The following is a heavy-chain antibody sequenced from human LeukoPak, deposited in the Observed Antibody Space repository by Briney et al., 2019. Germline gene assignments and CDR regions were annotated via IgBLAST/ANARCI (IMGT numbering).Heavy chain of an antibody. CDR1: GYTFTSYG. V-gene: IGHV1-18*01. CDR3: ARNTRKYSGYDYAY. D-gene: IGHD5-12*01. CDR2: ISAYNGNT. Sequence: ASVKVSCKASGYTFTSYGISWVRQAPGQGLEWMGRISAYNGNTNYAQKLQGRVTMTTDTSTSTAYMELRSLRSDDTAVYYCARNTRKYSGYDYAYWGQGTLATVSS. J-gene: IGHJ4*02.